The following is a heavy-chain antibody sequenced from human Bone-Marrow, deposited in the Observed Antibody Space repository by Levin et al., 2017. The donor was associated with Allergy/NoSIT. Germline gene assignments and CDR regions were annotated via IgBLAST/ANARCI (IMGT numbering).Heavy chain of an antibody. CDR3: AMTHYDVWTGSRAPPVFDH. Sequence: PSETLSLTCPVSGGSITSRNYFWGWIRQPPGKGLEWIGSISFSGRTDYNPSLKSRVTISVDTSKNQFSLRLSSVTAADTAVYYCAMTHYDVWTGSRAPPVFDHWGQGTLVTVSS. D-gene: IGHD3-3*01. V-gene: IGHV4-39*07. CDR1: GGSITSRNYF. CDR2: ISFSGRT. J-gene: IGHJ4*02.